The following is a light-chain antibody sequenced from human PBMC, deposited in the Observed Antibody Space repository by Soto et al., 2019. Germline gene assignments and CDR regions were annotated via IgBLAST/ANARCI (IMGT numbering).Light chain of an antibody. V-gene: IGKV1-39*01. CDR1: RSINTY. CDR2: SAS. Sequence: DIQMTQSPSSLSASVGDRVTITCRASRSINTYVNWYQQRPGKAPELLIYSASSLHTGVPSRFSDSGAGTDFTFTINSLLPEDFAIYYCQQTSSTHRKFGKGTKVNI. J-gene: IGKJ1*01. CDR3: QQTSSTHRK.